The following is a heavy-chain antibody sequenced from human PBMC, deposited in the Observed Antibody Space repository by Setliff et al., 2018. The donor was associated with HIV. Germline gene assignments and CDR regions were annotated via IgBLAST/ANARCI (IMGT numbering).Heavy chain of an antibody. J-gene: IGHJ4*02. CDR2: ISPYDLSE. CDR3: ARQLSNSLES. D-gene: IGHD1-1*01. CDR1: GYTFISND. V-gene: IGHV1-2*02. Sequence: GASVKVSCKASGYTFISNDINWVRQAPGQGPEWMGWISPYDLSERTSQRFRGRVTMTRDTSINTAYMELSGLRSDDTAVYYCARQLSNSLESWGQGTPVTVSS.